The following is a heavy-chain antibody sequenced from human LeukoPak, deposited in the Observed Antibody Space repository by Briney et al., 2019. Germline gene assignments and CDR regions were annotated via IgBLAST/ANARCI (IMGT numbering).Heavy chain of an antibody. D-gene: IGHD2-15*01. J-gene: IGHJ1*01. CDR1: GFTVSSNY. CDR2: ISGSGGST. V-gene: IGHV3-23*01. CDR3: AKDSDCSGGSCYSGYFQH. Sequence: PGGSLRLSCAASGFTVSSNYMSWVRQAPGKGLEWVSAISGSGGSTYYADSVKGRFTISRDNSKNTLYLQMNSLRAEDTAVYYCAKDSDCSGGSCYSGYFQHWGQGTLVTVSS.